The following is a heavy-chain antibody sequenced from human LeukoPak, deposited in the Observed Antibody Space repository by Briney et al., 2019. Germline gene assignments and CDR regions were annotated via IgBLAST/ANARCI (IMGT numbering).Heavy chain of an antibody. D-gene: IGHD5/OR15-5a*01. J-gene: IGHJ4*02. CDR3: ARGAYEVYDIGGY. V-gene: IGHV3-7*01. CDR1: GFTFSSYW. Sequence: QSGGSLRLSCAASGFTFSSYWMSWVRQAPGKGLEWVANIKQDGSEKYYVDSVKGRFTISRDNAKNSLYLQMNSLRAEDTAVYYCARGAYEVYDIGGYWGQGTLVTVSS. CDR2: IKQDGSEK.